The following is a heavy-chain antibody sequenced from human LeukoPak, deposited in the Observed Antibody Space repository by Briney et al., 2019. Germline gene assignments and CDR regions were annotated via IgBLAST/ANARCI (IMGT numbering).Heavy chain of an antibody. CDR3: ARDYYDSSGYHAFDY. D-gene: IGHD3-22*01. CDR2: INSDGSST. V-gene: IGHV3-74*01. CDR1: GFTFSRYW. J-gene: IGHJ4*02. Sequence: GRSLRLSCAASGFTFSRYWMHWVRQAPGKGLVWVSRINSDGSSTSYADSVKGRFTISRDNAKNTLYLQMNSLRAEDTAVYYCARDYYDSSGYHAFDYWGQGALVTVSS.